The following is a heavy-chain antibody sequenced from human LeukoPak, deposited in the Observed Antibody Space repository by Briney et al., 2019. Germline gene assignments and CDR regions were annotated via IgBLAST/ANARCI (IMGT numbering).Heavy chain of an antibody. Sequence: PGGSLRLSCAASGFSFSNSWMAWVRQAPGQGLEWVANIKQDASTKHYAGSLKGRFTISRDNPRNSLYLQMHSLTVDDTAVYFCARDTIGSLDYRGQGILVTVAS. J-gene: IGHJ4*02. V-gene: IGHV3-7*01. D-gene: IGHD1-26*01. CDR1: GFSFSNSW. CDR2: IKQDASTK. CDR3: ARDTIGSLDY.